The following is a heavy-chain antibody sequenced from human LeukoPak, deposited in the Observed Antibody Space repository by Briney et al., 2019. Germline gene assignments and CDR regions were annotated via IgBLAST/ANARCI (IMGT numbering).Heavy chain of an antibody. CDR3: ARVVTAVTTFDF. J-gene: IGHJ4*02. Sequence: PSETLSLTCTVSGGAISSSNYYWAWIRQPPGKGLEWIGTIYYNGSTYSNPSLKSRVTISVDTSKNQFSLKLSSVTAADTAVYYCARVVTAVTTFDFWGQGTLVTVSS. CDR1: GGAISSSNYY. V-gene: IGHV4-39*01. CDR2: IYYNGST. D-gene: IGHD2-21*02.